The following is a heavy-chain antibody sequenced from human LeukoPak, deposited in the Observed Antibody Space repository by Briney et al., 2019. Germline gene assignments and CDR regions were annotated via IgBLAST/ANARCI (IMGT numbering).Heavy chain of an antibody. CDR1: GDTLSEVS. CDR2: FDPATGET. Sequence: ASVKVSCKVSGDTLSEVSLHWVRQSPGRGLEWMGGFDPATGETNHAQKFQGRVTITTDESTSTAYMELSSLRSEDTAVYYCARDVVPAAIGWFDPWGQGTLVTVSS. J-gene: IGHJ5*02. CDR3: ARDVVPAAIGWFDP. D-gene: IGHD2-2*01. V-gene: IGHV1-24*01.